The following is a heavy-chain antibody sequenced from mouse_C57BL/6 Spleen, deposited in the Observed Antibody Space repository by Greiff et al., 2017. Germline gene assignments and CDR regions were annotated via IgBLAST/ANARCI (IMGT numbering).Heavy chain of an antibody. V-gene: IGHV1-81*01. Sequence: VQGVESGAELARPGASVKLSCTASGYTFTSYGISWVKQRTGQGLEWIGEIYPRSGNPDYNEKFNGKATLTADKSSSTSYKELRSLTSEAAAVYFCAAHYDNDDYGGQGTTLTVSS. J-gene: IGHJ2*01. CDR3: AAHYDNDDY. CDR2: IYPRSGNP. CDR1: GYTFTSYG. D-gene: IGHD2-4*01.